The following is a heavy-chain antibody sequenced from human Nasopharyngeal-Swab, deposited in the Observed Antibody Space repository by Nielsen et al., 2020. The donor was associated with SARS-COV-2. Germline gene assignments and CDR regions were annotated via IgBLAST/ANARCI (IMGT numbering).Heavy chain of an antibody. CDR1: GFTFDDYA. Sequence: GGSLRLSCAASGFTFDDYAMHWVRQAPGKGLEWVSGISWNSGSIGYADSVKGRFTISRDNAKNTLYLQMNSLRAEDTAVYYCARVVAGYDAFDIWGQGTMVTVSS. J-gene: IGHJ3*02. CDR3: ARVVAGYDAFDI. V-gene: IGHV3-9*01. D-gene: IGHD6-19*01. CDR2: ISWNSGSI.